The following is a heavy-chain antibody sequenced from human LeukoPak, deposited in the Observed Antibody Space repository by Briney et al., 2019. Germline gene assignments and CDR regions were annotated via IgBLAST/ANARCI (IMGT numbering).Heavy chain of an antibody. V-gene: IGHV1-2*02. D-gene: IGHD3-16*01. CDR1: GFTLTDYF. CDR3: ARRADRGMNGNRPWFDP. J-gene: IGHJ5*02. Sequence: ASVKVSCKPSGFTLTDYFMHWVRQAPGQGLEWMGYINPSSGGTKYAQNFQGRVTMTRDTSINTHYMELSGLTSDDTAVYYCARRADRGMNGNRPWFDPWGQGTLVTVSS. CDR2: INPSSGGT.